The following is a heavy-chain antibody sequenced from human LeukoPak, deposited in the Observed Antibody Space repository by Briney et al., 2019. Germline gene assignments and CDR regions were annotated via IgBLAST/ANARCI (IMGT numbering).Heavy chain of an antibody. CDR2: INPNTGDT. V-gene: IGHV1-2*02. CDR1: GYTFTDYY. Sequence: ASVKVSCKASGYTFTDYYVFWVRQAPGQGLEWMGWINPNTGDTNSAQRFQDRVTMTRGTSISTAYMELSRLRSDDTAVYYCARVSPYSSSWYWEDYWGQGTLVTVSS. D-gene: IGHD6-13*01. CDR3: ARVSPYSSSWYWEDY. J-gene: IGHJ4*02.